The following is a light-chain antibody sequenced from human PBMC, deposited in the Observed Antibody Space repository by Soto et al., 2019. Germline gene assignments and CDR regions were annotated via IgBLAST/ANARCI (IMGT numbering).Light chain of an antibody. Sequence: AIRMTQSPSSLSASTGDRVTITCRASQGISSYLAWYQQKPGKAPKLLIYAASTLQSGVPSRFSGSESGTEFTLTITCLQSEDFATYYCQQYYSYPITFGQGTRLEIK. J-gene: IGKJ5*01. CDR3: QQYYSYPIT. V-gene: IGKV1-8*01. CDR2: AAS. CDR1: QGISSY.